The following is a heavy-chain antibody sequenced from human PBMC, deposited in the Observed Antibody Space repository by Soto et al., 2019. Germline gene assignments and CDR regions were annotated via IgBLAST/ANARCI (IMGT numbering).Heavy chain of an antibody. CDR3: ARDRRRGCSVTTNRNYYYHGMDV. V-gene: IGHV3-30-3*01. D-gene: IGHD4-17*01. CDR2: ISYDGSNK. CDR1: GFTFSSYA. J-gene: IGHJ6*02. Sequence: LRLSCAASGFTFSSYAMHWVRQAPGKGLEWVAVISYDGSNKYYADSVKGRFTISRDNSKNTLYLQMNSLRAEDTAVYYCARDRRRGCSVTTNRNYYYHGMDVWGQGTTVTVSS.